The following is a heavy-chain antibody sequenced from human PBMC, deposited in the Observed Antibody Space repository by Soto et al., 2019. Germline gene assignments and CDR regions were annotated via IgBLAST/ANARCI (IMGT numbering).Heavy chain of an antibody. Sequence: ASVKVSCKASGYTFTSYDINWVRQATGQGLEWMGWMNPNSGNTGYAQKFQGRVTMTRSTSISTAYMELSSLRSEDTAVYYCARGKLMVYARIVPKLYYFDYWGQGTLVTVSS. CDR3: ARGKLMVYARIVPKLYYFDY. D-gene: IGHD2-8*01. J-gene: IGHJ4*02. V-gene: IGHV1-8*01. CDR2: MNPNSGNT. CDR1: GYTFTSYD.